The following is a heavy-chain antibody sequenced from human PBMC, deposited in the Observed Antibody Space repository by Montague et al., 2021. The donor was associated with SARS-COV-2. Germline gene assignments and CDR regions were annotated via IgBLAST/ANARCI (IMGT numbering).Heavy chain of an antibody. CDR1: GGSVSSGGYY. J-gene: IGHJ4*02. V-gene: IGHV4-61*08. Sequence: SQTQSLTHTVSGGSVSSGGYYWSWIRQPPGKGLEWIGYIYYSGSTNYNPSLKSRVTISLDTSKNQFSLKLTSVTAADTAVYYCARVSLAAAATRSDYWGQGTLVTVSS. CDR3: ARVSLAAAATRSDY. CDR2: IYYSGST. D-gene: IGHD6-13*01.